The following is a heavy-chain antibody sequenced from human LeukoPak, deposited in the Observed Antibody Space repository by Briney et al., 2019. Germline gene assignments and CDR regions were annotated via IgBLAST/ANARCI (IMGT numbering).Heavy chain of an antibody. D-gene: IGHD3-10*01. CDR1: GFTFSSYS. J-gene: IGHJ4*02. Sequence: NAGGSLRLSCAASGFTFSSYSMNWVRQAPGKGLEWVSSISSSSSYIYYADSVKGRFTISRDNAKNSLYLQMNSLRAEDTALYHCARGNLWFGELLFPLDYWGQGTLVTVSS. CDR3: ARGNLWFGELLFPLDY. V-gene: IGHV3-21*04. CDR2: ISSSSSYI.